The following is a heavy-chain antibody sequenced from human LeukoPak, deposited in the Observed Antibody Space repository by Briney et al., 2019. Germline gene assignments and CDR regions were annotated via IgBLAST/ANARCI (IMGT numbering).Heavy chain of an antibody. CDR3: ARENGPGGFGY. D-gene: IGHD4-23*01. CDR2: ISSSSSYI. V-gene: IGHV3-21*01. Sequence: GGSLRLSCAASGFTFSSYSVNWVRQAPGKGLEWVSSISSSSSYIYYADSVKGRFTISRDNAKNSLYLQMNSLRAEDTAVYYCARENGPGGFGYWGQGTLVTVSS. J-gene: IGHJ4*02. CDR1: GFTFSSYS.